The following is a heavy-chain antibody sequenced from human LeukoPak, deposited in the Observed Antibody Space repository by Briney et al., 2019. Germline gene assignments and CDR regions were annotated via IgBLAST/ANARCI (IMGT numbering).Heavy chain of an antibody. CDR1: DDSITMYY. CDR2: VDHTGST. V-gene: IGHV4-59*01. D-gene: IGHD4-11*01. J-gene: IGHJ6*03. CDR3: ARGRVSSSTWYSTYYYFFYMDF. Sequence: SETLSLTCTVSDDSITMYYWTWIRQPPGKGLEWIGYVDHTGSTKFNPSLNGRVSISRDTSNNLFSLRLRSVTAADTAVYFCARGRVSSSTWYSTYYYFFYMDFWGKGTTVTVSS.